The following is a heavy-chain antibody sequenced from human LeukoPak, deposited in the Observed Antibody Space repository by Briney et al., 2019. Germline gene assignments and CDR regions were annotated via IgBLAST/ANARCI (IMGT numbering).Heavy chain of an antibody. Sequence: ASVKVSCKASGYTFTSYYMHWVRQAPGQGLEWMGIINPSGGSTSYAQKFQGRVTMTRDTSISTAYMELSRLRSDDTAVYYCARMAYYGSGSSKWFDPWGQGTLVTVSS. J-gene: IGHJ5*02. CDR2: INPSGGST. V-gene: IGHV1-46*01. CDR1: GYTFTSYY. D-gene: IGHD3-10*01. CDR3: ARMAYYGSGSSKWFDP.